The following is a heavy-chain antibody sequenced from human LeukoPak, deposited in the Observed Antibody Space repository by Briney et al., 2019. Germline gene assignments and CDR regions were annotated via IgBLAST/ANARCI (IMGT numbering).Heavy chain of an antibody. CDR2: ISSSSDYI. Sequence: GGSLRLSCAASGFSFISYSMNWVRQAPGKGLEWVSSISSSSDYIYYADSVKGRITISRDNAKNSLYLQMNRLRAEDTALYFCAREAQGSGLPGLSRYYYMDVWGKGTTVTVSS. J-gene: IGHJ6*03. D-gene: IGHD3-10*01. CDR1: GFSFISYS. CDR3: AREAQGSGLPGLSRYYYMDV. V-gene: IGHV3-21*01.